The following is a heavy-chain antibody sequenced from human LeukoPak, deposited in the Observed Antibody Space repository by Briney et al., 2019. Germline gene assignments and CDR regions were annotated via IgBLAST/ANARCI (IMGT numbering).Heavy chain of an antibody. Sequence: PSETLSLTCAVYGGSFSGDYWSWIRQPPGKGLEWIGEINHSGSTNYNPSLKSRVTISVDTSEKQFSLKLTSVTAADTAVYYCARGKRITTFGVIITPYGLDVWGQGTTVTVSS. CDR3: ARGKRITTFGVIITPYGLDV. D-gene: IGHD3-3*01. CDR2: INHSGST. V-gene: IGHV4-34*01. J-gene: IGHJ6*02. CDR1: GGSFSGDY.